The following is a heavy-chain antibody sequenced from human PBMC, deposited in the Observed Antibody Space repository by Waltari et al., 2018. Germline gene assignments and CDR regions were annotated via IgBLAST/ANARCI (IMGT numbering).Heavy chain of an antibody. V-gene: IGHV4-34*01. D-gene: IGHD2-15*01. CDR2: INHSGST. CDR1: GGSFSGYY. Sequence: QVQLQQWGAGLLKPSETLSLTCAVYGGSFSGYYWCWIRQPPGKGLEWIGEINHSGSTNYNPSLKSRVTISVDTSKNQFSLKLSSVTAADTAVYYCVLGYCSGGSCYPPFDIWGQGTMVTVSS. J-gene: IGHJ3*02. CDR3: VLGYCSGGSCYPPFDI.